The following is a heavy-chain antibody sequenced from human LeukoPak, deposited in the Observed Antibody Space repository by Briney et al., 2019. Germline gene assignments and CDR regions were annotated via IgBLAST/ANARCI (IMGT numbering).Heavy chain of an antibody. Sequence: GGSLRLSCAASGFTFSSYSMNWVRQAPGKGLEWVSYISSSSSTIYYADSVKGRFTISRDNAKNSLYLQMNSLRAEDTAVYYYARDRGVVVITEDAFDIWGQGTMVTVSS. CDR1: GFTFSSYS. V-gene: IGHV3-48*01. CDR2: ISSSSSTI. CDR3: ARDRGVVVITEDAFDI. D-gene: IGHD3-22*01. J-gene: IGHJ3*02.